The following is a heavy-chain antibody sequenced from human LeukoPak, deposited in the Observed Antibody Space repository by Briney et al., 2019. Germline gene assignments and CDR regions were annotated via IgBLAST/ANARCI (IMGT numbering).Heavy chain of an antibody. V-gene: IGHV4-34*01. Sequence: SETLSLTCAVYGGSFSGSYWSWIRQPPGKGLEWIGEVDQYGSTKYNPSLKSRVTISEDTSKNQFSLKLSSVTAADTAVYYCARGGYYGSGNDFRFDPWGQGTLVTVSS. J-gene: IGHJ5*02. CDR2: VDQYGST. CDR3: ARGGYYGSGNDFRFDP. D-gene: IGHD3-10*01. CDR1: GGSFSGSY.